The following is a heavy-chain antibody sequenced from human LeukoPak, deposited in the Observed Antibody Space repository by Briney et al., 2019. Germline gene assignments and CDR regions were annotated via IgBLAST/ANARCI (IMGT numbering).Heavy chain of an antibody. CDR2: VFSSGKT. CDR1: GDSFSSGGY. Sequence: PSETLSLTCTVSGDSFSSGGYSWIRQLPGMGLEWIGYVFSSGKTYYKTSLKSRVTISLDMSKNQFSLRLSSVTAADTAVHYCARARTQYSDGSGLTWFDPWGQGTLVTVSS. V-gene: IGHV4-31*03. D-gene: IGHD3-22*01. J-gene: IGHJ5*02. CDR3: ARARTQYSDGSGLTWFDP.